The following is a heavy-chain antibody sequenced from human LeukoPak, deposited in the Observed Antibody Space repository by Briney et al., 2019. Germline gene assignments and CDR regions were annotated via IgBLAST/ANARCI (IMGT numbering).Heavy chain of an antibody. CDR3: ARGSRVGWFGELLSLVYYYNGMDV. J-gene: IGHJ6*02. CDR2: INHSGST. V-gene: IGHV4-34*01. D-gene: IGHD3-10*01. CDR1: GGSFSGYY. Sequence: SETLSLTCAFYGGSFSGYYWSWIRQPPGKWLEWMGEINHSGSTNYNPSLKSRVTISVDTSKNQFSLKLNSVTAADTAVYYCARGSRVGWFGELLSLVYYYNGMDVWGQGTTVTVSS.